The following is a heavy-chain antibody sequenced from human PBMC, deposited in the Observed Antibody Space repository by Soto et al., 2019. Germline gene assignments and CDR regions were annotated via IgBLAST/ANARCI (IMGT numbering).Heavy chain of an antibody. CDR3: ARLVQREGGILSNYYYGVEV. CDR2: IDYSGSA. J-gene: IGHJ6*01. D-gene: IGHD2-2*01. V-gene: IGHV4-61*03. CDR1: VGSVTSGFYY. Sequence: PSETLSLTCTFSVGSVTSGFYYWTWIRQPPGKALEWIGYIDYSGSANYNPSLRSRVTILIDTSKNHFSLKLSSVTAADTAVYYCARLVQREGGILSNYYYGVEVLGQGTTVTVS.